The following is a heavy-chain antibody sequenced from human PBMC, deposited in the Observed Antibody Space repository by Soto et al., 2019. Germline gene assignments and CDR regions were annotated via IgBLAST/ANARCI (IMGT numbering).Heavy chain of an antibody. CDR2: IIHSGTT. V-gene: IGHV4-4*02. Sequence: SETLSLTCAVSGSSIRGGYWWAWVRLPPGEGLEWVGGIIHSGTTNYSPSLQRRATVSGDPSRKPFFLRLRSGAAAGTALYYCARATGIYHDPYYIDFWGQGTRVTVSS. CDR3: ARATGIYHDPYYIDF. CDR1: GSSIRGGYW. D-gene: IGHD3-16*02. J-gene: IGHJ4*02.